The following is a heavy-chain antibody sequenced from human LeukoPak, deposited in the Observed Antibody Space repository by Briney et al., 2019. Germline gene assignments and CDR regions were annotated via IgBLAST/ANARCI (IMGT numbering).Heavy chain of an antibody. Sequence: GESLKISCKGSGYSFTSYWIGWVRQMPGKGLEWMGIIYPGDSDTRYSPSFQGQVTISADKSISTAYLQWSSLKASDTATYYCAISVAGTGGYYYYYGMDVWGKGTTVTVSS. D-gene: IGHD6-19*01. CDR2: IYPGDSDT. V-gene: IGHV5-51*01. CDR1: GYSFTSYW. J-gene: IGHJ6*04. CDR3: AISVAGTGGYYYYYGMDV.